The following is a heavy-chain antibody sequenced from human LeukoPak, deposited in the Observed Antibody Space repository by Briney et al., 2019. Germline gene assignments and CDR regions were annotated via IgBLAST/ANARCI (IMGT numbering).Heavy chain of an antibody. CDR3: ALATWIQLWSNFDY. V-gene: IGHV1-18*01. D-gene: IGHD5-18*01. CDR1: GYTFTSYG. J-gene: IGHJ4*02. Sequence: ASVKVSCKASGYTFTSYGISWVRQAPGQGLEWMGWISAYNGNTNYAQKLQGRVTMTTDTSTSTAYMELRSLRSVDTAVYYCALATWIQLWSNFDYWGQGTLVTVSS. CDR2: ISAYNGNT.